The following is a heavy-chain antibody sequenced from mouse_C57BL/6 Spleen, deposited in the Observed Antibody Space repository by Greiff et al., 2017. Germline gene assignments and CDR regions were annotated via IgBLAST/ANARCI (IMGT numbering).Heavy chain of an antibody. V-gene: IGHV1-42*01. CDR3: ARGGSYYYGSSGHY. CDR1: GYSFTGYY. J-gene: IGHJ2*01. Sequence: VQLQQSGPELVKPGASVKISCKASGYSFTGYYMNWVKQSPEKSLEWIGEINPSTGGTTYNQKFKAKATLTADKHTSTAYMHLKSLPSEDSAVYYSARGGSYYYGSSGHYWGRGTTLTVSS. CDR2: INPSTGGT. D-gene: IGHD1-1*01.